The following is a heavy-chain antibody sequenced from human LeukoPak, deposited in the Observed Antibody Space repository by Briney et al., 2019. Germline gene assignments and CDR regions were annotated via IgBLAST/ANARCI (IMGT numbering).Heavy chain of an antibody. CDR2: IKQDGSEK. Sequence: GGSLRLSCAASGFTFSSYWMSWVRQAPGKGLEWVANIKQDGSEKYYVDSAKGRFTISRDNAKNSLYLQMNSLRAEDTAVYYCARGTAMVRDAFDIWGQGTMVTVSS. J-gene: IGHJ3*02. CDR3: ARGTAMVRDAFDI. D-gene: IGHD5-18*01. V-gene: IGHV3-7*04. CDR1: GFTFSSYW.